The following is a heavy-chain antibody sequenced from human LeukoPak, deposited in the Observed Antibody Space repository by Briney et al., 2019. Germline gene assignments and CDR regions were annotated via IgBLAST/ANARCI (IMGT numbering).Heavy chain of an antibody. D-gene: IGHD2-2*02. V-gene: IGHV3-23*01. J-gene: IGHJ4*02. CDR3: AKSANDYCSSNSCYKFDY. Sequence: GGSLRLSCAASGFTFSNYAMSWVRQAPGKGLEWVSGISSSGAGTYYADSVKGRFTISRDNSKNTLYLQMNSLRAEDTAVYYCAKSANDYCSSNSCYKFDYWGQGTLVIVSS. CDR1: GFTFSNYA. CDR2: ISSSGAGT.